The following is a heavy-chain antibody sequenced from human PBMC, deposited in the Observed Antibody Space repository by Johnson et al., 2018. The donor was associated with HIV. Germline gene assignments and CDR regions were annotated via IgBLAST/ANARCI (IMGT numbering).Heavy chain of an antibody. J-gene: IGHJ3*02. CDR2: IWYDGSNK. CDR3: AREGDGNIVSNGAFDI. V-gene: IGHV3-33*01. D-gene: IGHD5/OR15-5a*01. Sequence: QVQLVESGGGVVQPGGSLRLSCAASGITFSSYGMHWVRQAPGRGLEWVAVIWYDGSNKDYEDPVKGRFTISRAISKSTLYLQMGRLRLEDMAVYYCAREGDGNIVSNGAFDIWGQGTMVTVSS. CDR1: GITFSSYG.